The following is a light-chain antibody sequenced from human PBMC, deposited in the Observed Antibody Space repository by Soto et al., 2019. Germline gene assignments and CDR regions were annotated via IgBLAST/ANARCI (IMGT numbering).Light chain of an antibody. CDR1: SGDVATDDY. CDR2: EIN. J-gene: IGLJ1*01. CDR3: SSFAGSNNFPSV. Sequence: QSALTQPPSASGSLGQAVTISCIGSSGDVATDDYVSWYPQHPGRAPKLMIYEINRRPSGLPDRFSGSKSCNTASLTVSGLQADDEADDYCSSFAGSNNFPSVFSTGTKGTVL. V-gene: IGLV2-8*01.